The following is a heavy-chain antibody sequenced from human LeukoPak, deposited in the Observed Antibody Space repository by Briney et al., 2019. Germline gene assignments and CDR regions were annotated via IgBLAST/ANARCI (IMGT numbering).Heavy chain of an antibody. J-gene: IGHJ4*02. CDR1: GFTFRGYW. CDR2: IKQDGSET. Sequence: GGSLRLTCVASGFTFRGYWMSWVRQAPGKGLEWVAIIKQDGSETSYVDSVKGRFTISRDNAKDSLYLHVNILRAEDTAVYYCARADWGSIDYWGQGTLVTVSS. D-gene: IGHD7-27*01. CDR3: ARADWGSIDY. V-gene: IGHV3-7*01.